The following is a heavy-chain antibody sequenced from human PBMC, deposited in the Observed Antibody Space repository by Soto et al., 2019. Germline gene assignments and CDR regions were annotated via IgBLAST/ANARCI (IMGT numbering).Heavy chain of an antibody. CDR2: IIPIFGTA. CDR3: ARDREMRYNWNDAGMDV. D-gene: IGHD1-20*01. J-gene: IGHJ6*02. Sequence: QVQLVQSGAEVKKPGSSVKVSCKASGGTFSSYAISWVRQAPGQGLEWMGGIIPIFGTANYAQKFQGRVTITADESTSTAYMELSSLRSEDTAVYYYARDREMRYNWNDAGMDVWGQGTTVTVSS. CDR1: GGTFSSYA. V-gene: IGHV1-69*12.